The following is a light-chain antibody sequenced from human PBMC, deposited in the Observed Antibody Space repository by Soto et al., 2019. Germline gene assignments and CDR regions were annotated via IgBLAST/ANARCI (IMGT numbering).Light chain of an antibody. J-gene: IGKJ1*01. CDR3: QQYNNWPWT. Sequence: EIVMTQSPATLSMSPGERATLSCRASQSLYGNLAWYQQKPGLAPRLLINRASTRATGIPARFSGSGSGTDFTLTISSLQSEDFAVYYCQQYNNWPWTFGQGTKVDIK. V-gene: IGKV3-15*01. CDR2: RAS. CDR1: QSLYGN.